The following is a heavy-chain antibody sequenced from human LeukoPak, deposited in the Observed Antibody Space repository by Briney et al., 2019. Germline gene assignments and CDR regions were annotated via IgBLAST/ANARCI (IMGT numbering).Heavy chain of an antibody. V-gene: IGHV3-30*04. CDR1: AFTFNSYV. D-gene: IGHD6-13*01. J-gene: IGHJ6*02. Sequence: QAGRSLRLSCAASAFTFNSYVLHWVRQAPGKGLEWAALISYDGRNTYYADSVRGRFTISRDNSKNTLYLQMNSLRAEDTAVYYCAREAGYIAAAATDYGLDVWGLGTSVTVSS. CDR3: AREAGYIAAAATDYGLDV. CDR2: ISYDGRNT.